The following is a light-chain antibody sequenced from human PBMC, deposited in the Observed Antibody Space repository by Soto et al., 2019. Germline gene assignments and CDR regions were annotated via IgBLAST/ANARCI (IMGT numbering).Light chain of an antibody. V-gene: IGKV1-8*01. CDR1: QGISSY. CDR2: AAS. J-gene: IGKJ1*01. CDR3: QQYYSYPCT. Sequence: IQMTQSPSSLSASAGDRVTITCRASQGISSYLAWYQQKPGRPPKLLMYAASTLQSGVPSRFSGSGSGTDFTLTISSLQSEDFATYYCQQYYSYPCTFGQGTKVEIK.